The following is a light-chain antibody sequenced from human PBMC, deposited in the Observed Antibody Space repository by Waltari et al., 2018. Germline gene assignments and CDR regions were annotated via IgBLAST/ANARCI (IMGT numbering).Light chain of an antibody. V-gene: IGLV2-23*02. Sequence: QSALTQPASLSGSPGQSITISCTGTSSDVGGYNSASWFQHHPGIAPKPIIFDVIKRPSGVSIRFSGSKSGNTASLTISGLQAEDDADYYCCSYTSSDTYVFGTGTKVTVL. CDR2: DVI. CDR3: CSYTSSDTYV. CDR1: SSDVGGYNS. J-gene: IGLJ1*01.